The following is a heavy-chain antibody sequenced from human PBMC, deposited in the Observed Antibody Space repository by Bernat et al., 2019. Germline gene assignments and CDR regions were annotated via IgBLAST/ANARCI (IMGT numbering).Heavy chain of an antibody. D-gene: IGHD3-10*01. J-gene: IGHJ4*02. CDR2: IIPTFGTG. V-gene: IGHV1-69*01. CDR1: GGTFSSYA. CDR3: ASSVYYYGSGSYYNRPFDY. Sequence: QVQLVQSGAELRKPGSSVKVSCKASGGTFSSYAISWVRQAPGQGLEWMGGIIPTFGTGNYAQKFQGRVTITADESTSTAYMELSSLRSEDTAVYYCASSVYYYGSGSYYNRPFDYWGQGTLVTVSS.